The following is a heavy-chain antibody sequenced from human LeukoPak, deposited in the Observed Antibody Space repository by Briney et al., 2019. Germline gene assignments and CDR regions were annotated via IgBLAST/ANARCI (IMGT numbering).Heavy chain of an antibody. CDR1: GGSISSSGYY. V-gene: IGHV4-39*07. J-gene: IGHJ3*02. CDR3: ARVVAATDNKAFDI. CDR2: IHYSGST. D-gene: IGHD2-15*01. Sequence: SETLSLTCTVSGGSISSSGYYWGWIRQPPGKGLEWIGTIHYSGSTYYYASLKSRVTISVDTSKNQFSLKLSSVTAADTALYYCARVVAATDNKAFDIWGQGTMVTASS.